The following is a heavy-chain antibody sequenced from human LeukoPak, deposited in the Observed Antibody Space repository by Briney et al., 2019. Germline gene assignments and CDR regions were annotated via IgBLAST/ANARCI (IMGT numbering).Heavy chain of an antibody. V-gene: IGHV4-59*11. CDR3: ARTLGFGELFYYYYYMDV. CDR2: IYYSGST. D-gene: IGHD3-10*01. CDR1: GGSFSSHY. J-gene: IGHJ6*03. Sequence: KPSETLSLTCTVSGGSFSSHYWSWIRQPPGKGLEWIGYIYYSGSTNYNPSLKSRVTISVDTSKNQFSLKLSSVTAADTAVYYCARTLGFGELFYYYYYMDVWGKGTTVTVSS.